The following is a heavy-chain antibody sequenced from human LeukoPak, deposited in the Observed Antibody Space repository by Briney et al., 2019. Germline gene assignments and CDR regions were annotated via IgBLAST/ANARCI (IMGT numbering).Heavy chain of an antibody. Sequence: PSETLSLTCAVYGGSFSGYYWSWIRQPPGKGLEWIGEINHSGSTNYNPSLKSRVTISVDTSKNQFSLKLSSVTAADTAVYYCARRHPILHYYGSGSTSDYWGQGTLVTVSS. V-gene: IGHV4-34*01. J-gene: IGHJ4*02. CDR2: INHSGST. D-gene: IGHD3-10*01. CDR1: GGSFSGYY. CDR3: ARRHPILHYYGSGSTSDY.